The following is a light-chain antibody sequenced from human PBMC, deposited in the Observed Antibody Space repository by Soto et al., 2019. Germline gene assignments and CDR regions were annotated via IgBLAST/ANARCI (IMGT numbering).Light chain of an antibody. CDR2: KAS. CDR1: QSISYW. J-gene: IGKJ1*01. CDR3: QQFNSYSPT. Sequence: DIQMAQSPSTLSASVGDRVTITCRASQSISYWLAWYQQKPGKAPKLLIYKASSLESGVPSRFSGSGSGTEFTLTISSLQPDDFATYYCQQFNSYSPTFGQGT. V-gene: IGKV1-5*03.